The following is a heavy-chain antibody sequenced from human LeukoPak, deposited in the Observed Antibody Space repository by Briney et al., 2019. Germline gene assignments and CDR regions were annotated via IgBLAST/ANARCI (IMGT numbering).Heavy chain of an antibody. CDR2: INHSGST. D-gene: IGHD3-10*01. J-gene: IGHJ5*02. V-gene: IGHV4-34*01. CDR3: AREGRRITMVRGVIAMANWFDP. CDR1: GGSFSSYY. Sequence: SETLSLTCAVYGGSFSSYYWSWIRQPPGKGLEWIGEINHSGSTSYKPSLKSRVTISLDTSKNQFSLRLSSVTAADTAVYYCAREGRRITMVRGVIAMANWFDPWGQGTLVTVSS.